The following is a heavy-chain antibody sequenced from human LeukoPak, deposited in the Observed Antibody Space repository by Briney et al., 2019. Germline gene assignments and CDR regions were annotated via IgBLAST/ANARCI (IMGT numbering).Heavy chain of an antibody. CDR2: LSDSGGST. J-gene: IGHJ4*01. Sequence: PGGSLRLSCAASGFIFSSYAMSWVRQAPRKGLEWVSSLSDSGGSTYYAESVKGRFTISRDNSKNTLYLQMNSLRAEDTAVYYCARESLYYFDYWGQGTLVTVSS. CDR1: GFIFSSYA. V-gene: IGHV3-23*01. CDR3: ARESLYYFDY.